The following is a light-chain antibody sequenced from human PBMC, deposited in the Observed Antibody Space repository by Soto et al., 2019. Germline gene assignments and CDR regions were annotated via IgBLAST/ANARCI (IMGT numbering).Light chain of an antibody. J-gene: IGLJ2*01. V-gene: IGLV2-8*01. CDR1: SSDIGDYNF. Sequence: QSALTQPPSASGSPGQSVTISCTETSSDIGDYNFVSWYQHHPGKAPKLIIYEASKRPSGVPDRFSASKSGNTASLTVSGLQAEDESDYYCSSYAGDSGFLFSGGTKLTVL. CDR2: EAS. CDR3: SSYAGDSGFL.